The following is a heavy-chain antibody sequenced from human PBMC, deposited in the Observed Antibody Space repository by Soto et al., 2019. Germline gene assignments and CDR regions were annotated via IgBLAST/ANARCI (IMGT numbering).Heavy chain of an antibody. D-gene: IGHD3-16*02. V-gene: IGHV1-3*01. CDR1: GYTFTSYA. J-gene: IGHJ4*02. CDR2: INAGNGNT. Sequence: GASVKVSCKASGYTFTSYAMHWVRQAPGQRLEWMGWINAGNGNTKYSQKFQGRVTITRDTSGSTAYMELSSLRSEDTAVYYCARGPYLIMITFGGVIAKRGIDYWGQGTLVTVSS. CDR3: ARGPYLIMITFGGVIAKRGIDY.